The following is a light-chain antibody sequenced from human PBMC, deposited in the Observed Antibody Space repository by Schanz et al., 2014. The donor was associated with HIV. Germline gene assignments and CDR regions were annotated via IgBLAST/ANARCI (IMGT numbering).Light chain of an antibody. CDR3: QQRLT. J-gene: IGKJ4*01. Sequence: EIVLTQSPGTLSLSPGERATLSCRASQSISRNYLAWFQQKPGQAPRLLIFGASIRTTGIPDRFSGSGSGTDFTLTITRLEPEDFAVYYCQQRLTFGGGTKVEIK. V-gene: IGKV3-20*01. CDR1: QSISRNY. CDR2: GAS.